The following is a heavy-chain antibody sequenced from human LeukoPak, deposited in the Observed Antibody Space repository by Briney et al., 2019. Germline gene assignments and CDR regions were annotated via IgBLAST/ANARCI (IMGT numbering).Heavy chain of an antibody. V-gene: IGHV5-51*01. CDR2: IYAGDSDI. Sequence: GESLKISCKGSGYRFSINWIAWVRQKPGKGLEWMGIIYAGDSDITYSPSFQGQVTISGDKSITTAYLEWSSLKASDTAMYYCARRQSWGSGWYLDLWGRGTLVTVSS. CDR1: GYRFSINW. J-gene: IGHJ2*01. D-gene: IGHD7-27*01. CDR3: ARRQSWGSGWYLDL.